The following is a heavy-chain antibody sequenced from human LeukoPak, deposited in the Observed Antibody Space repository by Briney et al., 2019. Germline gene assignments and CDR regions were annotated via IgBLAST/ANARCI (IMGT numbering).Heavy chain of an antibody. CDR1: GGSFSGYY. J-gene: IGHJ4*02. V-gene: IGHV4-34*01. CDR3: ARGPPTDYYDSSGFYYVFDY. CDR2: INHSGST. D-gene: IGHD3-22*01. Sequence: SETLSLTCAVYGGSFSGYYWSWIRQPPGKGLEWIGQINHSGSTNYNPSLKSRVTISVDTSKNQFSLKLSSVTAADTAVYFCARGPPTDYYDSSGFYYVFDYWGQGTLVTVSS.